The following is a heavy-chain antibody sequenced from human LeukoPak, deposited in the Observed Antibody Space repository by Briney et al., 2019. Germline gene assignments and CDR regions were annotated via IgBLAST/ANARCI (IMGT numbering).Heavy chain of an antibody. V-gene: IGHV3-7*01. J-gene: IGHJ4*02. CDR1: GFLFNTNW. CDR2: IKQDGSEK. D-gene: IGHD3-9*01. CDR3: ARVAVNYDILTGYYPRYYFDY. Sequence: GGSLRLSCAGSGFLFNTNWMTWVRQAPGKGLEWVATIKQDGSEKYYVDSVKGRFTISRDNAKNSLYLQMNSLRAEDTAVYYCARVAVNYDILTGYYPRYYFDYWGQGTLVTVSS.